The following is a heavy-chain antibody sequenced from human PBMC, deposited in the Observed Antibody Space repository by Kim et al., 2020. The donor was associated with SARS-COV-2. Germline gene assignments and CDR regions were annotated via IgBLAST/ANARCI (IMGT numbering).Heavy chain of an antibody. D-gene: IGHD6-19*01. Sequence: GESLKISCKGSGYSFTSYWISWVRQMPGKGLEWMGRIDPSDSYTNYSPSFQGHVTISADKSISTAYLQWSSLKASDTAMYYCARPSGYSSGWYDYYYYGMDVWGQGTTVTVSS. CDR3: ARPSGYSSGWYDYYYYGMDV. V-gene: IGHV5-10-1*01. CDR2: IDPSDSYT. J-gene: IGHJ6*02. CDR1: GYSFTSYW.